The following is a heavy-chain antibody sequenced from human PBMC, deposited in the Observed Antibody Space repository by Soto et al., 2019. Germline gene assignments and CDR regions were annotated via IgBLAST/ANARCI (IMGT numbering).Heavy chain of an antibody. CDR3: ARSDWFDP. CDR1: GFTLSGYW. J-gene: IGHJ5*02. V-gene: IGHV3-74*01. Sequence: EVQLVESGGALVQPGGSLRLSCAASGFTLSGYWMHWVRQAPGKGLVWVSRVKSDGTITSYADSVRGRITIFRDNAKNTLYLQMSSLRAEDAAVYYCARSDWFDPWGQGTLVTVSS. CDR2: VKSDGTIT.